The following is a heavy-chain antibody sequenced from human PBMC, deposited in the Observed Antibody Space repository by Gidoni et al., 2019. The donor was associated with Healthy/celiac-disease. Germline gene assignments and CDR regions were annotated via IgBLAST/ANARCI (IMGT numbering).Heavy chain of an antibody. Sequence: QVQLVESGGGVVQPGRSLRLSCAASGFTFSSYAMHWVRQAPGKGLEWVAVISYDGSNKYYADSVKGRFTISRDNSKNTLYLQMNSLRAEDTAVYYCAREGTTYSFDYWGQGTLVTVSS. D-gene: IGHD4-17*01. CDR2: ISYDGSNK. CDR1: GFTFSSYA. CDR3: AREGTTYSFDY. V-gene: IGHV3-30*04. J-gene: IGHJ4*02.